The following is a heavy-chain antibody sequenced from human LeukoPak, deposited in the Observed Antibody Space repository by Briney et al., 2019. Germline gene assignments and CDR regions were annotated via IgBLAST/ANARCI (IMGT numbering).Heavy chain of an antibody. V-gene: IGHV3-48*03. CDR1: GFTFSRYE. D-gene: IGHD3-10*02. Sequence: GGSLRLSCAASGFTFSRYEMNWVRQAPGEGLEWVSYISSSGSTIYYADSVKGGFTISRDNAKNSLYLQMNSLRAEDTAVYYCAELAITMIGGVWGKGTTVTISS. J-gene: IGHJ6*04. CDR2: ISSSGSTI. CDR3: AELAITMIGGV.